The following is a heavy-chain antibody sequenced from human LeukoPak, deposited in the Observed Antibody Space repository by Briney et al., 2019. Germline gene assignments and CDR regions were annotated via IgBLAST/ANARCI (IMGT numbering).Heavy chain of an antibody. V-gene: IGHV4-59*08. CDR1: GGSISSYY. D-gene: IGHD6-19*01. Sequence: PSETLSLTCTVSGGSISSYYWSWIRQRPGKGLEWIGYIYYSGSTNYNPSLKSRVTISVDTSKNQFSLKLSSVTTADTAVYYCARHGRSSGWYLDYWGQGTLFTVSS. J-gene: IGHJ4*02. CDR2: IYYSGST. CDR3: ARHGRSSGWYLDY.